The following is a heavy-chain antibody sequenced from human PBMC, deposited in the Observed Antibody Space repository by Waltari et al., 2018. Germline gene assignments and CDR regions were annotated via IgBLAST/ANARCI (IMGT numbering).Heavy chain of an antibody. CDR2: IYYSGTT. D-gene: IGHD1-26*01. V-gene: IGHV4-39*07. Sequence: QLQLQESGPGLVKPSETLSLTCTVSGGSISSSSYYWGWIRQPPGKGLEWIGSIYYSGTTYYNPSLKSRVTLSVDTSKNQFSLKLSSVTAADTAVYYCARGCSGSCRDYYYGMDVWGQGTTVTVSS. CDR1: GGSISSSSYY. J-gene: IGHJ6*02. CDR3: ARGCSGSCRDYYYGMDV.